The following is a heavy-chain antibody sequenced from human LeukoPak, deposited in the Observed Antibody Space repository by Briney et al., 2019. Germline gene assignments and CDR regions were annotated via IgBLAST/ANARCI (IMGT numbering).Heavy chain of an antibody. V-gene: IGHV4-4*02. J-gene: IGHJ4*02. CDR1: GGSISNTNW. Sequence: PSGTLSLTCGVSGGSISNTNWWTWVRQPPGKGLEWIGEVNLQGSTNYNPSLKSRVAISVDKSENHISLKLTSATASDTAVYYCAREGGPYRPLDYSGQGTLVTVAS. CDR2: VNLQGST. CDR3: AREGGPYRPLDY.